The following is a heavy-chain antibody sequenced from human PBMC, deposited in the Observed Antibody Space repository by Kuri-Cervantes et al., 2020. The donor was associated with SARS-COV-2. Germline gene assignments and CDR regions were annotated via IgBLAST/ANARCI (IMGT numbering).Heavy chain of an antibody. Sequence: ASVKVSCKASGYTFTSYAMHWVRQAPGQRLEWMGWINAGNGNTKYSQKFQGRVTITRDTSASTAYMELSSLRSEDTAVYYCARDLGSSWHTYFDYWGQGTLVTVSS. CDR2: INAGNGNT. V-gene: IGHV1-3*01. CDR3: ARDLGSSWHTYFDY. CDR1: GYTFTSYA. D-gene: IGHD6-13*01. J-gene: IGHJ4*02.